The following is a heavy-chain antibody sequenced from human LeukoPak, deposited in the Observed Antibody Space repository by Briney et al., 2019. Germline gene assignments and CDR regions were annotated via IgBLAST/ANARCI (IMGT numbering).Heavy chain of an antibody. D-gene: IGHD5-18*01. CDR2: IYYSGST. V-gene: IGHV4-59*11. Sequence: ETLSLTCTVSGGSISSHYWSWIRQPPGKGLEWIGYIYYSGSTNYNPSLKSRVTISVDTSKNQFSLKLSSVTAADTAVYYCAREYCYGYYYFDYCGQGTLVTVSS. CDR1: GGSISSHY. CDR3: AREYCYGYYYFDY. J-gene: IGHJ4*02.